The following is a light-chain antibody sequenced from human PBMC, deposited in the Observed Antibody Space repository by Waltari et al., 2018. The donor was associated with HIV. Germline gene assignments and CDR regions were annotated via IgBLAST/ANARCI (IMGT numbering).Light chain of an antibody. Sequence: EIVMTQSPATLSLSPGERATFSCRASQSVSSSYLSWYQQRPGQTPRLLIYGASTRATGIPARFSGSVSGTDFTLTISSLQPEDFAVYYCQQDYNLPWTFGQGTKVEIK. CDR1: QSVSSSY. J-gene: IGKJ1*01. CDR2: GAS. V-gene: IGKV3D-7*01. CDR3: QQDYNLPWT.